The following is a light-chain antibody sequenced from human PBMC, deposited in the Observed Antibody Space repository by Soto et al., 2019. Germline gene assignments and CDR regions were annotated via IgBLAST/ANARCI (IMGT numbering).Light chain of an antibody. CDR3: TSYAGSNNFVV. CDR1: SSAVGAYNY. CDR2: DVN. J-gene: IGLJ2*01. Sequence: SALTQPPSASGSPGQSVTISCTGTSSAVGAYNYVCWYHLHPGKAPKLLIYDVNKRPSGVPDRFSGSKSGHTASLAVSGLQAEDEADYYCTSYAGSNNFVVFGGGTKLTVL. V-gene: IGLV2-8*01.